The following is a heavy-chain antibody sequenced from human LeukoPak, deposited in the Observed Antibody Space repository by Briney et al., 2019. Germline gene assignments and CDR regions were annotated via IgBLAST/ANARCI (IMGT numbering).Heavy chain of an antibody. D-gene: IGHD6-13*01. CDR3: AREIAAAYDAFDI. CDR1: GFTFSSYS. V-gene: IGHV3-48*01. CDR2: ISSSSSTI. J-gene: IGHJ3*02. Sequence: HPGGSLRLSCAASGFTFSSYSMNWVRQAPGKGLEWVSYISSSSSTIYYADSVKGRFTISRDNSKNTLYLQMNSLRAEDTAVYYCAREIAAAYDAFDIWGQGTMVTVSS.